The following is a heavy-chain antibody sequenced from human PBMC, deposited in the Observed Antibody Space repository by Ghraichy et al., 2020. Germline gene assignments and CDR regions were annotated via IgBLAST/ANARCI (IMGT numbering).Heavy chain of an antibody. J-gene: IGHJ3*02. D-gene: IGHD3-9*01. CDR1: GFTVSSNY. V-gene: IGHV3-53*01. Sequence: GGSLRLSCAASGFTVSSNYMSWVRQAPGKGLEWVSVIYSGGSTYYADSVKGRFTISRDNSKNTLYLQMNSLRAEDTAVYYCARDMVRDYDILTGPYAFDIWGQGTMVTVSS. CDR3: ARDMVRDYDILTGPYAFDI. CDR2: IYSGGST.